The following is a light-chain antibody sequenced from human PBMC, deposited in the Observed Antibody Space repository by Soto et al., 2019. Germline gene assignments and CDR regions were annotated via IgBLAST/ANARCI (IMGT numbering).Light chain of an antibody. CDR3: QHYGSSPWT. CDR1: QSVLCSSNNKNY. J-gene: IGKJ1*01. V-gene: IGKV4-1*01. Sequence: DMVLAQSPYSLSVSLGERATINCTSSQSVLCSSNNKNYLAWYQQKPGQPPKLLIYWASTRESGVPDRFSGSGSGTDFTLTISRLEPEDFALHYCQHYGSSPWTFGQGTKVDNK. CDR2: WAS.